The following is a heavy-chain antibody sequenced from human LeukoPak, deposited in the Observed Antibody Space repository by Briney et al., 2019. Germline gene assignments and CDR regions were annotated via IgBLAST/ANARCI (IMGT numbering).Heavy chain of an antibody. V-gene: IGHV3-7*01. CDR2: VYQGGSET. Sequence: PGGSLRLSCTVSGFTFSAHRMSWVRQAPGKGLEWVANVYQGGSETHYVDSVKGRFTISRDNAKNSLSLHLSSLRAEDTAVYYCAREGTFGYHYFDYWGPGALVTVSS. CDR3: AREGTFGYHYFDY. D-gene: IGHD3-3*01. J-gene: IGHJ4*02. CDR1: GFTFSAHR.